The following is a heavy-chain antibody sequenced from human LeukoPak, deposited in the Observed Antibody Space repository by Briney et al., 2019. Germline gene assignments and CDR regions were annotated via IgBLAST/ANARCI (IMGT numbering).Heavy chain of an antibody. D-gene: IGHD2-2*01. J-gene: IGHJ4*02. V-gene: IGHV1-69*01. CDR2: IIPIFGTA. Sequence: SVTVSCKASGGTFSSYAISWVRQAPGQGLEWMGGIIPIFGTANYAQKFQGRVTITADESTSTAYMELSSLRSEDTAVYYCARSPIHCSSTSCYVPLDYWGQGTLVTVSS. CDR1: GGTFSSYA. CDR3: ARSPIHCSSTSCYVPLDY.